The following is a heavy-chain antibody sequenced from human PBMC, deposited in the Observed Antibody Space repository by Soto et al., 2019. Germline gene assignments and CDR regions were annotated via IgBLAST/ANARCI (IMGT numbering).Heavy chain of an antibody. V-gene: IGHV3-23*01. CDR3: AKDHVMYSSSWDAFDI. J-gene: IGHJ3*02. Sequence: GGSLRLSCAASGFTFSSYAMSWVRQAPGKGLEWVSAISGSGGSTYYADSVKGRFTISRDNSKNTLYLQMNSLRAEDTAVYYCAKDHVMYSSSWDAFDIWGQGTMVTVSS. D-gene: IGHD6-13*01. CDR2: ISGSGGST. CDR1: GFTFSSYA.